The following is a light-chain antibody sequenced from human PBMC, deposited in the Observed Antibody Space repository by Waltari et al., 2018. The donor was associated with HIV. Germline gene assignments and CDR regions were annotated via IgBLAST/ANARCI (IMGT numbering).Light chain of an antibody. J-gene: IGKJ5*01. Sequence: DIQLTQSPSFLSASVVDRVPITCRPSQGISNYLSWYQQKPGSAPKLLIYAASTLQIGVPSRFSGSGSGTEFTLTITSLQAEDSATYYCQQLNSYPVTFGRGTRLEIK. CDR1: QGISNY. CDR2: AAS. CDR3: QQLNSYPVT. V-gene: IGKV1-9*01.